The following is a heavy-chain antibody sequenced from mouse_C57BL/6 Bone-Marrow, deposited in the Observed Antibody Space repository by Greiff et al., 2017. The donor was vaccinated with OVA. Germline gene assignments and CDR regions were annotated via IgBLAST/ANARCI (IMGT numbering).Heavy chain of an antibody. V-gene: IGHV1-26*01. CDR2: INPNNGGT. CDR3: AIYHGAY. CDR1: GYTFTDYY. J-gene: IGHJ3*01. Sequence: EVQLQQSGPELVKPGASVKISCKASGYTFTDYYMNWVKQSHGKSLEWIGDINPNNGGTSHNQKFKGKATLTVDKSSGTAYMELRSRTSEDSAVYYCAIYHGAYWGQGTLVTVSA. D-gene: IGHD2-1*01.